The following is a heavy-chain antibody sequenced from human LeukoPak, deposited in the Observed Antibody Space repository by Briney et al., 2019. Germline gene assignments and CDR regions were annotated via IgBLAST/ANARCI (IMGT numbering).Heavy chain of an antibody. V-gene: IGHV1-46*01. Sequence: QKLQGRVTMTSDTSTSTVYMELNSLRSEDTAVYYCARPIQYDILTGYSNWGQGTLVTVSS. J-gene: IGHJ4*02. CDR3: ARPIQYDILTGYSN. D-gene: IGHD3-9*01.